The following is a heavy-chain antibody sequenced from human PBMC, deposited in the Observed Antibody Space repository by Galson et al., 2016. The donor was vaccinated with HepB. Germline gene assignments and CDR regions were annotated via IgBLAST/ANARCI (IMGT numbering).Heavy chain of an antibody. J-gene: IGHJ6*02. D-gene: IGHD1-26*01. CDR3: AKDSILGATAGFYGIDV. CDR1: GFRFTYYG. CDR2: ILYDGNKE. Sequence: SLRLSCAASGFRFTYYGLHWVRQAPGKGLEWVAVILYDGNKEYYADSVKGRFTIFRDNPKTTVYLEMNSLRVEDTAVYYCAKDSILGATAGFYGIDVWGQGTTVTVSS. V-gene: IGHV3-30*18.